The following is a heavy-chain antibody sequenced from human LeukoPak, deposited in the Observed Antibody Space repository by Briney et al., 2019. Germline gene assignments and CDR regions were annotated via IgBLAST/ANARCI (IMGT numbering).Heavy chain of an antibody. CDR1: GFTFSNAW. CDR2: IKSKTYGGTT. J-gene: IGHJ4*02. CDR3: TTATSY. V-gene: IGHV3-15*01. Sequence: GGSLRLSCAASGFTFSNAWMSWVRQAPGKGLEWVGRIKSKTYGGTTDYAAPVKGRFTISRDDSKDTVYLEMNSLKTEDTAVYYCTTATSYWGQGSLVTVSS.